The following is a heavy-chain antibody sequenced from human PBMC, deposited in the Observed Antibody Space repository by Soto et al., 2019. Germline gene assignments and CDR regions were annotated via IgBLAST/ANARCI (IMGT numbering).Heavy chain of an antibody. D-gene: IGHD1-26*01. CDR1: GYIFMNYY. Sequence: ASVKVSCKASGYIFMNYYIHWVRQAPGQGLEWMGIINPNGYTSTLAQKFQGRLTVTSDTSTSTVYMELGSLSSEDTAVYYCASGKGVDGSHYLDNWGQGTLVTVSS. V-gene: IGHV1-46*01. J-gene: IGHJ4*02. CDR3: ASGKGVDGSHYLDN. CDR2: INPNGYTS.